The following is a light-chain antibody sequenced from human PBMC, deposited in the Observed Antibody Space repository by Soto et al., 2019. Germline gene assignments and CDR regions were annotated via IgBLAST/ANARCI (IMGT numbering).Light chain of an antibody. CDR3: QQTFSVPLT. V-gene: IGKV1-39*01. Sequence: DIQMTQSPSSLSASIGDTVTITCRPSQGIANHLNWYQHKPGKAPNLLIYAASTLHSGVPPRFSGSGSGTSFTLTITSLHPDDFVTYFCQQTFSVPLTFGGGTKVE. J-gene: IGKJ4*01. CDR2: AAS. CDR1: QGIANH.